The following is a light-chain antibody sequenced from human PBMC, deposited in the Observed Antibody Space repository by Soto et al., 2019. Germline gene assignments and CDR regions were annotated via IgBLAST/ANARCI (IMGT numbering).Light chain of an antibody. CDR2: AAS. Sequence: EIVLTQSPGTLSLSPGERATFSCRASQSVSNSSLAWYHQKPGLAPRLLLFAASRRATGIPDTFSGSGSGTDFTLTISRLEPEDFAVYYCQVYGNSPMYTFGQGTRLEIK. CDR1: QSVSNSS. CDR3: QVYGNSPMYT. J-gene: IGKJ2*01. V-gene: IGKV3-20*01.